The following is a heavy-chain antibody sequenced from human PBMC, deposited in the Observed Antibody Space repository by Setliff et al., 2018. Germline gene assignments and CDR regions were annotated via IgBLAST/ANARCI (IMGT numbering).Heavy chain of an antibody. J-gene: IGHJ6*03. CDR1: GGTFSNYG. V-gene: IGHV1-69*05. Sequence: GASVKVSCKASGGTFSNYGVSWVRQAPGQGLEWMGGTIPLFGTTDYAQKFHGRVTIITDEATGTAYMELSRLTSDDTAVYYCAREGVDTRSSTDYRYYMDVWGQGTTVTVSS. D-gene: IGHD2-15*01. CDR2: TIPLFGTT. CDR3: AREGVDTRSSTDYRYYMDV.